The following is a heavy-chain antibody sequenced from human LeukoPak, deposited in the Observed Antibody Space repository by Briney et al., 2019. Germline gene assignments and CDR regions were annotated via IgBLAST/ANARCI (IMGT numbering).Heavy chain of an antibody. CDR1: RFSFSSYE. CDR2: ISSSGNTI. CDR3: ASAWGYYFDY. J-gene: IGHJ4*02. V-gene: IGHV3-48*03. D-gene: IGHD7-27*01. Sequence: GGSLRLSCAASRFSFSSYEMNWVRQAPGKGLEWVSYISSSGNTIYYADSVEGRSTISRDNAKNSLYLQMNSLRVEDTAVYYCASAWGYYFDYWGQGTLVTVSS.